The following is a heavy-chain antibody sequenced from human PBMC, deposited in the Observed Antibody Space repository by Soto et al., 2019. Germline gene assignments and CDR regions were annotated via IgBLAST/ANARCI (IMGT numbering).Heavy chain of an antibody. CDR2: IYPGDSDT. V-gene: IGHV5-51*01. D-gene: IGHD6-19*01. CDR3: ARRIAQYSYSSGWYYFDY. CDR1: GYSFTSYW. Sequence: PGESLKISCKGSGYSFTSYWIGWVRQMPGKGLEWMGIIYPGDSDTRYSPSFQGQVTISADKSISTAYLQWSSLKASDTAMYYCARRIAQYSYSSGWYYFDYWGQGTLVTVSP. J-gene: IGHJ4*02.